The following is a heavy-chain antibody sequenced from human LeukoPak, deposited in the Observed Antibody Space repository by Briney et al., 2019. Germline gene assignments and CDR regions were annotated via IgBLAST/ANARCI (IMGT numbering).Heavy chain of an antibody. CDR1: GYTFTSYD. CDR2: MNPNSGNT. CDR3: ARGSSGWYGNWFDP. Sequence: GASVKVSCKASGYTFTSYDINWVRQATGQGLEWMGWMNPNSGNTGYAQKFQGRVTMTRNTSISTAYMELSSLRSEDTAVYYCARGSSGWYGNWFDPWGQGTLVTVSS. V-gene: IGHV1-8*01. J-gene: IGHJ5*02. D-gene: IGHD6-19*01.